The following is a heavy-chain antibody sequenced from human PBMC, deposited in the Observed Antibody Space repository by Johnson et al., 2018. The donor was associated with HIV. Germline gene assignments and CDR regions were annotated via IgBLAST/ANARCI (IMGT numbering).Heavy chain of an antibody. CDR1: GFTFIGSA. J-gene: IGHJ3*01. V-gene: IGHV3-30*02. Sequence: VQLVESGGGLVQPGGSLKLSCAASGFTFIGSAMHWVRQAPGKGLEWVASVGIDGSNRYYADSFKGRFHISRDNSRNMLFLQMSNLRTEETVVYYCAKGEAQEGWIQLWSYAFDFWGRGTMVTVSS. CDR2: VGIDGSNR. CDR3: AKGEAQEGWIQLWSYAFDF. D-gene: IGHD5-18*01.